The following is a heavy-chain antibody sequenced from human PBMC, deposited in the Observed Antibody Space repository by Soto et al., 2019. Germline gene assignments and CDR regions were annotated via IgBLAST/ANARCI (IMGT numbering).Heavy chain of an antibody. J-gene: IGHJ4*02. V-gene: IGHV3-30*18. CDR1: GFTFSSYG. Sequence: GGSLRLSCAASGFTFSSYGMHWVRQAPGKGLEWVAVISYDGSNKYYADSVKGRFTISRDNSKNTLYLQMNSLRAEDTAVYYCAKIMGYSSGLYAWDYWGQGTLVTVSS. CDR3: AKIMGYSSGLYAWDY. D-gene: IGHD6-19*01. CDR2: ISYDGSNK.